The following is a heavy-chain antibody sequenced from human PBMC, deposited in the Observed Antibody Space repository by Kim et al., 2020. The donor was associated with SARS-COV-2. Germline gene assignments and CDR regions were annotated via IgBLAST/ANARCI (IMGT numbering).Heavy chain of an antibody. V-gene: IGHV3-23*01. J-gene: IGHJ4*02. D-gene: IGHD3-22*01. CDR2: ITAGGETS. Sequence: GGSLRLSCAVSGFTFRSNGMSWVRQAPGKGLEWVSAITAGGETSSYADSVRGRFTSSRDNSKNTLYLHMNSLRVDDTAIYYCAKSQGYCDFGGLGTLVTVS. CDR1: GFTFRSNG. CDR3: AKSQGYCDF.